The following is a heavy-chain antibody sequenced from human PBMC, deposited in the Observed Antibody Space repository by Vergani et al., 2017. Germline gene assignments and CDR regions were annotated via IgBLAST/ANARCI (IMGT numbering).Heavy chain of an antibody. D-gene: IGHD3-3*01. Sequence: QVQLVQSGAEVKKPGSSVKVSCKASGGTFSSYAISWVRQAPGQGLEWMGGIIPILGTANYAQKFQGRVTITADESTSTAYMELSSLRSEDTAVYYCASRDITIFGVVIIRGYYYYGMDVWGQGTTVTVSS. J-gene: IGHJ6*02. CDR3: ASRDITIFGVVIIRGYYYYGMDV. CDR2: IIPILGTA. V-gene: IGHV1-69*01. CDR1: GGTFSSYA.